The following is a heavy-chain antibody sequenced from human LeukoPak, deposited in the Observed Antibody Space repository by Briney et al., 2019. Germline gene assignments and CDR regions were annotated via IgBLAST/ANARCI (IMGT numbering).Heavy chain of an antibody. J-gene: IGHJ4*02. CDR3: ARESGERRDGYMDY. V-gene: IGHV3-33*01. CDR2: IWYDGSNK. D-gene: IGHD5-24*01. CDR1: GFTFSSYG. Sequence: GRSLRLSCAASGFTFSSYGMHWVRQAPGKGLEWVAVIWYDGSNKYYADSVKGRFTISRDNSKNTLYLQMNSLRAEDTAVYYCARESGERRDGYMDYWGQGTLVTVSS.